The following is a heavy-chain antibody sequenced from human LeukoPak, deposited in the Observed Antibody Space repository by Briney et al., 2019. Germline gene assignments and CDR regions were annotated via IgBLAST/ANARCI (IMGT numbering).Heavy chain of an antibody. V-gene: IGHV3-23*01. J-gene: IGHJ4*02. D-gene: IGHD3-22*01. CDR1: GFTFSSYA. CDR2: ISSRGGST. Sequence: GGSLRLSCAASGFTFSSYAMSWVRQAPGKGLEWVSAISSRGGSTYYADSVKGRFTISRDNSKNTLYLQMNSLRAEDTAAYYCAKASPYYYDSSGYKYYFDYWGQGTLVTVSS. CDR3: AKASPYYYDSSGYKYYFDY.